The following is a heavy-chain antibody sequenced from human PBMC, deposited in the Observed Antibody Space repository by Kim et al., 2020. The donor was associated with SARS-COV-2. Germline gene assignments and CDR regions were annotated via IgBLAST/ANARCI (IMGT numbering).Heavy chain of an antibody. D-gene: IGHD3-3*01. V-gene: IGHV4-34*01. Sequence: SETLSLTCAVYGGSFSGNFWSWIRQPPGKGLEWIGEITHGGGTNYNPSLKSRVTISVDTSKNQFSLKLSSVTAADTAVYYCARGHLIDYDGTCGYYYFDYWGEGGLVADSS. CDR2: ITHGGGT. CDR3: ARGHLIDYDGTCGYYYFDY. CDR1: GGSFSGNF. J-gene: IGHJ4*02.